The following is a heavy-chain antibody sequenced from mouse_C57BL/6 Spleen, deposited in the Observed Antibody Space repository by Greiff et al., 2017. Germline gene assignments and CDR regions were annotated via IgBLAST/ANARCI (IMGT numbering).Heavy chain of an antibody. CDR3: ARETTVAYYAMDY. J-gene: IGHJ4*01. CDR1: GYAFTNYL. D-gene: IGHD1-1*01. V-gene: IGHV1-54*01. CDR2: INPGSGGT. Sequence: QVQLQQSGAELVRPGPSVKVSCKASGYAFTNYLIEWVKQRPGQGLEWIGVINPGSGGTNYNEKFKGKATLTADKSSSTAYMQLSSLTSEDSAVYFCARETTVAYYAMDYWGQGTSVTVSS.